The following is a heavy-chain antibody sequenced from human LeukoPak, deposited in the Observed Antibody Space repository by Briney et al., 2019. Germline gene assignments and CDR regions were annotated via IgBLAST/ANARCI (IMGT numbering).Heavy chain of an antibody. D-gene: IGHD6-13*01. Sequence: NASGTLSLTCAVSGGSISRSNWWSWVRQPPGKGLEWIGEIYHSGSTNYNPSLKSRVTISVDTSKNQFSLKLSSVTAADTAVYYCARLTPSSWYYYYYYMDVWGKGTTVTISS. V-gene: IGHV4-4*02. CDR2: IYHSGST. J-gene: IGHJ6*03. CDR3: ARLTPSSWYYYYYYMDV. CDR1: GGSISRSNW.